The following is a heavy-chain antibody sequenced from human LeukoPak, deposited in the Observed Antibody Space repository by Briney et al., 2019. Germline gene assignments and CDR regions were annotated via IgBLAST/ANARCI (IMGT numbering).Heavy chain of an antibody. V-gene: IGHV1-69*01. CDR2: IIPIFGTA. CDR3: AYYGSGSYYSPFDY. Sequence: SVKVSCKASGGTFSSYAISWVRQAPGQGLEWMGGIIPIFGTANYAQKFQGRVTITADESTSTAYMELSSLRSEDTAVYYCAYYGSGSYYSPFDYWGQGTLATVSS. CDR1: GGTFSSYA. D-gene: IGHD3-10*01. J-gene: IGHJ4*02.